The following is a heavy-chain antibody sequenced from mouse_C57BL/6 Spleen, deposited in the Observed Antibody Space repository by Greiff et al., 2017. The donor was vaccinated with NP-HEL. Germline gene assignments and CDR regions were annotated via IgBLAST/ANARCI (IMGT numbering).Heavy chain of an antibody. CDR2: IDPSDSYT. CDR3: VSTAQATSFAY. V-gene: IGHV1-69*01. CDR1: GYTFTSYW. Sequence: VQLQQPGAELVMPGASVKLSCKASGYTFTSYWMHWVKQRPGQGLEWIGEIDPSDSYTNYNQKFKGKSTLTVDKSSSTAYMQLSSLTSEDSAVYYCVSTAQATSFAYWGQGTLVTVSA. D-gene: IGHD3-2*02. J-gene: IGHJ3*01.